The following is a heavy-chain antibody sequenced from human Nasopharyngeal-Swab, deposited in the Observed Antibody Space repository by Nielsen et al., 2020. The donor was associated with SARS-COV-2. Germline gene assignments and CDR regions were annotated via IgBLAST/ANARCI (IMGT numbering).Heavy chain of an antibody. CDR1: GYTLTELS. D-gene: IGHD1-26*01. J-gene: IGHJ4*02. Sequence: ASVKVSCKVSGYTLTELSMHWVRQAPGKGLEWVGGFDPEDGETIYAQKFQGRVTMTEDTSTDTAYMELSSLTSVDTAVYYCTTVAGSYGRFDYWGQGTLVTVSS. CDR3: TTVAGSYGRFDY. V-gene: IGHV1-24*01. CDR2: FDPEDGET.